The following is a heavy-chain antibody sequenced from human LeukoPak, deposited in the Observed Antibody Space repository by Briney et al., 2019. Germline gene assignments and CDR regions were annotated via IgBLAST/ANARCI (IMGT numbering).Heavy chain of an antibody. CDR2: ISGSGGST. V-gene: IGHV3-23*01. J-gene: IGHJ4*02. Sequence: GGSLRLSCAASGFTFRSYAMNWVRQAPGKGLEWVSSISGSGGSTYYADSVKGRFTISRDNSKNTLYLQMNSLRGDDTAVYFCARGTHSGSYLIDYWGQGTLVTVSS. CDR1: GFTFRSYA. D-gene: IGHD3-10*01. CDR3: ARGTHSGSYLIDY.